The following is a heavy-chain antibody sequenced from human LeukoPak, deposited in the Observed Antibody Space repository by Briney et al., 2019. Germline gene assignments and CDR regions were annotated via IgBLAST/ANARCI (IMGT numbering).Heavy chain of an antibody. V-gene: IGHV1-8*01. J-gene: IGHJ4*02. CDR2: MNPNSGRT. D-gene: IGHD1-7*01. CDR1: GYTLTSYD. CDR3: TRETTSRYFDY. Sequence: ASVKVSCKASGYTLTSYDINWVRQATGQGLEWMGWMNPNSGRTGYAQNFQGRITITRNTSISTAYMELSSLRSEDTAVYYCTRETTSRYFDYWGQGTLVTVSS.